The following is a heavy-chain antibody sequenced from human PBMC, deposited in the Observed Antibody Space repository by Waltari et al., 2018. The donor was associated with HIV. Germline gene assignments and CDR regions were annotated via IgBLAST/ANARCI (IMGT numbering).Heavy chain of an antibody. D-gene: IGHD3-16*01. CDR1: VGPISGYY. CDR3: ARENDTSWRALGH. J-gene: IGHJ4*02. CDR2: MSTSGST. V-gene: IGHV4-4*07. Sequence: QVQLPASGPGLVKPSETLYLTCTVPVGPISGYYWSWIRQPGGKGREWIGRMSTSGSTNYNASLESRVTMSVDTSKNQFSLKLSSVTAADTAVYYCARENDTSWRALGHWGQGTLVTVSS.